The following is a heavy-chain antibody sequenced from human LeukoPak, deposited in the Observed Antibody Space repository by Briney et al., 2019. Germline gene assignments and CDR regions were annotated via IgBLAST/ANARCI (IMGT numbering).Heavy chain of an antibody. CDR3: ARAGGRSWFDP. Sequence: GASVKVSCKASGYTFINYGISWVRQAPGQGLEWMGWISTYNGHTNYAQNLQDRLTMTTDTSTSSAYMDLRSLRSDDTAVYYCARAGGRSWFDPWGQGTLVTVSS. J-gene: IGHJ5*02. CDR2: ISTYNGHT. CDR1: GYTFINYG. V-gene: IGHV1-18*01.